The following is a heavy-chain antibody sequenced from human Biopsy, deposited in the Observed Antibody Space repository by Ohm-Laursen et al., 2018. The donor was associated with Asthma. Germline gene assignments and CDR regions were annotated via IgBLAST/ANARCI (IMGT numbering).Heavy chain of an antibody. J-gene: IGHJ4*02. V-gene: IGHV3-30*03. CDR2: ISYDGSNK. CDR3: ASQSSGPDFWSGYYYFDY. D-gene: IGHD3-3*01. Sequence: SLRLSCTASGFTFGDYWMSWVRRVPGKGLEWVAVISYDGSNKYYADSVKGRFTISRDNSKNTLYLQMNSLRAEDTAVYYCASQSSGPDFWSGYYYFDYWGQGTLVTVSS. CDR1: GFTFGDYW.